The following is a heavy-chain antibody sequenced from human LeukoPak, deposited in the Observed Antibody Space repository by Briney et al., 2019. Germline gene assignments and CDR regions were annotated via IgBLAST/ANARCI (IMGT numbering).Heavy chain of an antibody. CDR3: ARQTITAAGTNYFDY. D-gene: IGHD6-13*01. V-gene: IGHV4-4*09. CDR2: IYTSGST. J-gene: IGHJ4*02. CDR1: GGYISSYY. Sequence: PSETLSLTCTVSGGYISSYYWSWIRQPPGKGLEWIGYIYTSGSTNYNPSLKSQVTISVDTSKNQFSLKLSSVTAADTAVYYCARQTITAAGTNYFDYWGQGTLVTVSS.